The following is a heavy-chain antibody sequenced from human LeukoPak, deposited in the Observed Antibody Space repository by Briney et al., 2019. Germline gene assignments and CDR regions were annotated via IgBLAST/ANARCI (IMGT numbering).Heavy chain of an antibody. J-gene: IGHJ5*02. D-gene: IGHD1-26*01. V-gene: IGHV4-4*07. Sequence: PSETLSLTCTVSGGSITSYYWSWIRQPAGKGLEWIGRIYISGSTDYNPSLKSRVTMSVDTSKNQFSLKLTSVTAADTAVYYCARSVGWELLLTNWFDPWGQGTLVTVSS. CDR3: ARSVGWELLLTNWFDP. CDR1: GGSITSYY. CDR2: IYISGST.